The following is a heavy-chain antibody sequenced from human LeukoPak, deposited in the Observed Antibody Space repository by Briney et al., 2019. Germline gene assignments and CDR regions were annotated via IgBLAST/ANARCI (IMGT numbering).Heavy chain of an antibody. D-gene: IGHD3-10*01. V-gene: IGHV3-23*01. CDR3: AKADGSYKTLIDY. J-gene: IGHJ4*02. CDR2: ISGSGGRT. CDR1: GFTFTICA. Sequence: PGGSLRLSCAASGFTFTICAMNWVRQAPGKGLEWVSGISGSGGRTYYADSLKGRFTISRDSSKNTVYLQMNSLRAEDTAVYYCAKADGSYKTLIDYWGQGTLVTVSS.